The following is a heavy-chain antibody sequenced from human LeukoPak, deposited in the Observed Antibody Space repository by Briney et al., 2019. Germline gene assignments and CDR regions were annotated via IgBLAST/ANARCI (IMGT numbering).Heavy chain of an antibody. CDR1: GGSFSGYY. CDR3: ASGRDGYNS. J-gene: IGHJ5*02. CDR2: INHSGST. D-gene: IGHD5-24*01. Sequence: SETQSLTCAVYGGSFSGYYWSWIRQPPGKGLEWIGEINHSGSTNYNPSLKSRVTISVDTSKNQFSLKLSSVTAADTAVYYCASGRDGYNSWGQGTLVTVSS. V-gene: IGHV4-34*01.